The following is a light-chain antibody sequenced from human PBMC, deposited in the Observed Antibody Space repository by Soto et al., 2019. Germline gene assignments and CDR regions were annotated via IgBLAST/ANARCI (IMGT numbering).Light chain of an antibody. J-gene: IGLJ2*01. CDR3: ATWDDSLNGQV. CDR2: YGD. V-gene: IGLV1-36*01. CDR1: RSNIGNNA. Sequence: QSVLTQPPSVSGAPRQRVTISCSGSRSNIGNNAVNWYQQFPGRAPKLLIYYGDLLPSGVSDRFSGSKSGTSASLAISGLQFEDEADYYCATWDDSLNGQVFGGGTKLTVL.